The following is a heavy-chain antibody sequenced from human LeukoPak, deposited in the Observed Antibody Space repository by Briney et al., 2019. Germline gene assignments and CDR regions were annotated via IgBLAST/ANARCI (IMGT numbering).Heavy chain of an antibody. CDR3: TSGGAGIAASP. J-gene: IGHJ3*01. CDR2: IYHSGST. V-gene: IGHV4-59*01. Sequence: SETLSLTCTVSGGSISSYYWSWIRQPPGKGLEWIGYIYHSGSTNYNPSLKSRLTISIGTSKNQFSLKLSSVTAADTAVYYCTSGGAGIAASPWGQGTMVTVSS. CDR1: GGSISSYY. D-gene: IGHD6-13*01.